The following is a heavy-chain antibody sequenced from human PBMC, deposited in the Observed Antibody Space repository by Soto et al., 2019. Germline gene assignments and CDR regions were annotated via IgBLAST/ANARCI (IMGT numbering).Heavy chain of an antibody. V-gene: IGHV3-30-3*01. J-gene: IGHJ4*02. CDR3: ARDRAAVAERYFDY. CDR2: ISYDESNR. CDR1: GFTFNNYA. D-gene: IGHD6-19*01. Sequence: GGSLRLSCAAFGFTFNNYAMHWVRQAPGKRLEWVAVISYDESNRYYADSVKGRFTISRDYSKNTLYLQMNGLRAEDTAVYYCARDRAAVAERYFDYWGQGTLVTVS.